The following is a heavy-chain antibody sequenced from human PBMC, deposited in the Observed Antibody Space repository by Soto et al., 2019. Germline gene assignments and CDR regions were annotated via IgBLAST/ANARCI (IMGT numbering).Heavy chain of an antibody. V-gene: IGHV3-33*01. CDR2: IWYDGSNK. D-gene: IGHD6-6*01. CDR3: ARDVFRQLAIDY. CDR1: GFTFSSYG. J-gene: IGHJ4*02. Sequence: GGSLRLSCAASGFTFSSYGMHWVRQAPGKGLEWVAVIWYDGSNKYHADSVKGRFTISRDNSKNTLYLQMNSLRAEDTAVYYCARDVFRQLAIDYWGQGTLVTVSS.